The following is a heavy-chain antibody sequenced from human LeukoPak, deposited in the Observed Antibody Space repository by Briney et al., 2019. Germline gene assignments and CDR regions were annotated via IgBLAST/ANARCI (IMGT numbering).Heavy chain of an antibody. CDR2: IYTSGST. CDR1: GGSISSYY. J-gene: IGHJ4*02. CDR3: ARRGIVVVPAASLGYGYGGYFDY. D-gene: IGHD2-2*01. V-gene: IGHV4-4*07. Sequence: SETLSLTCTVSGGSISSYYWSWIRQPAGKGLEWIGRIYTSGSTNYNPSLKSRVTMSVDTSKNQFSLKLSSVTAADTAVYYCARRGIVVVPAASLGYGYGGYFDYWGQGTLVTVSS.